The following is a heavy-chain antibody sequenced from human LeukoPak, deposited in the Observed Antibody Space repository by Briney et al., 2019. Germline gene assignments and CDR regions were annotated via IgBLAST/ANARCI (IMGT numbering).Heavy chain of an antibody. CDR1: GGTFSSYA. J-gene: IGHJ5*02. Sequence: SVTVPCKASGGTFSSYAISWVRQAPGQGLEWMGGIIPIFGTANYAQKFQGRVTITADESTSTAYMELSSLRSEDTAVYYCAREGNGDYWFDPWGQGTLVTVSS. D-gene: IGHD4-17*01. CDR2: IIPIFGTA. CDR3: AREGNGDYWFDP. V-gene: IGHV1-69*01.